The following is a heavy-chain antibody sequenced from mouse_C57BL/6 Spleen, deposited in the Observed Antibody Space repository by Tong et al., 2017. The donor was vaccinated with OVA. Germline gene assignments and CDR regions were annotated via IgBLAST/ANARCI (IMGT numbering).Heavy chain of an antibody. CDR2: IRSKSNNYAT. CDR3: VRHYYYGSRNYAMDY. Sequence: EVQLQESGGGLVQPKGSLKLSCAASGFSFNTYAMNWVRQAPGKGLEWVARIRSKSNNYATYYADSVKDRFTISRDDSETMLYLQMNNLKTEDTAMYYCVRHYYYGSRNYAMDYWGQGTSVTVSS. D-gene: IGHD1-1*01. V-gene: IGHV10-1*01. CDR1: GFSFNTYA. J-gene: IGHJ4*01.